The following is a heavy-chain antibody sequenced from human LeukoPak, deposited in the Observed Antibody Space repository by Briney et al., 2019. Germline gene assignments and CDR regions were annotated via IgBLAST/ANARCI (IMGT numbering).Heavy chain of an antibody. Sequence: SETLSLTCTVSGGSISSYYWSWIRQPPVKGLEWIGYIYYSGSTNYNPSLKSRVTISVDTSKNQFSLKLSSVTAADTAVYYCASGYCGGDCNFDYWGQGTLVTVSS. D-gene: IGHD2-21*02. CDR2: IYYSGST. CDR1: GGSISSYY. CDR3: ASGYCGGDCNFDY. J-gene: IGHJ4*02. V-gene: IGHV4-59*01.